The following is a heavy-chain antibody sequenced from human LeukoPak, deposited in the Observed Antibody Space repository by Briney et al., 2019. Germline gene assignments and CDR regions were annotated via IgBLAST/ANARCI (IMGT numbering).Heavy chain of an antibody. V-gene: IGHV3-7*03. CDR3: ARDPPRHVQVPCY. J-gene: IGHJ4*02. D-gene: IGHD1-1*01. Sequence: GGSQRLSCATSGFTFGSYWMTWVRQPPGKGLEWVANIKQDGSEKNYVDSVKGRFTISRDNSKNSLYLQMNSLRAEDTAVYYCARDPPRHVQVPCYWGQGTRVTVSS. CDR1: GFTFGSYW. CDR2: IKQDGSEK.